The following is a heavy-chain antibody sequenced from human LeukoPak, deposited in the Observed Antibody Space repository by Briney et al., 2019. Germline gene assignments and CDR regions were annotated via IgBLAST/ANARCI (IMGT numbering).Heavy chain of an antibody. CDR2: ITSSSSYI. CDR3: ARDSDVGY. J-gene: IGHJ4*02. Sequence: PGGSLRLSCAASGFTFNNYAMHWVRQAPGKGLEWVSSITSSSSYIYYADSVKGRFTISRDNAKNSLYLQVNSLRAEDTAVYYCARDSDVGYWGQGTLVTVSS. V-gene: IGHV3-21*01. CDR1: GFTFNNYA.